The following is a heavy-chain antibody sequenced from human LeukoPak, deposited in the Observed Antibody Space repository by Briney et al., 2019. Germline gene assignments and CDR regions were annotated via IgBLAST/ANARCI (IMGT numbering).Heavy chain of an antibody. CDR1: GFTFSSYS. CDR3: ANTYYDYVWGSN. Sequence: GGSLRLSCAASGFTFSSYSMNWVRQAPGKGLEWVSYISSGSSTIYYADSVKGRFTISRDNVKNSLYLQMNSLRDEDTAVYYCANTYYDYVWGSNWGQGTLVTVSS. V-gene: IGHV3-48*02. D-gene: IGHD3-16*01. CDR2: ISSGSSTI. J-gene: IGHJ4*02.